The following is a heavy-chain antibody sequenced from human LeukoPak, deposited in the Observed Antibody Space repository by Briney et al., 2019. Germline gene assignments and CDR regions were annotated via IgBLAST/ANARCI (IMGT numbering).Heavy chain of an antibody. V-gene: IGHV4-59*01. Sequence: SETLSLTCTVSGGSISSYYWSWIRQPPGKGLEWIGYIYYSGSTNYNPSLKSRVTISVDTSKNQFSLKLSSVTAADTAVYYCARFSRGGAVAGRTALVYFDYWGQGTLVTVSS. D-gene: IGHD6-19*01. J-gene: IGHJ4*02. CDR1: GGSISSYY. CDR2: IYYSGST. CDR3: ARFSRGGAVAGRTALVYFDY.